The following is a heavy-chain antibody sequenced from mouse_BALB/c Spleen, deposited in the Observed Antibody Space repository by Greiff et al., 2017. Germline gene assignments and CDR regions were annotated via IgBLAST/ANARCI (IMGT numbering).Heavy chain of an antibody. CDR2: IWAGGST. CDR3: ARDYYRYDGAFMDY. J-gene: IGHJ4*01. D-gene: IGHD2-14*01. Sequence: VKLVESGPGLVAPSQSLSITCTVSGFSLTSYGVHWVRQPPGKGLEWLGVIWAGGSTNYNSALMSRLSISKDNSKSQVFLKMNSLQTDDTAMYYCARDYYRYDGAFMDYWGQGTSVTVSS. V-gene: IGHV2-9*02. CDR1: GFSLTSYG.